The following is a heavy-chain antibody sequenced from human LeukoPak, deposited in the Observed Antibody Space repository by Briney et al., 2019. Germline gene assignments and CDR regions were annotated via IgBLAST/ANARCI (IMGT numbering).Heavy chain of an antibody. CDR2: IYYSGST. CDR3: ARRGGYDILTGYYEDY. D-gene: IGHD3-9*01. V-gene: IGHV4-39*01. J-gene: IGHJ4*02. Sequence: SETLSLTCTVSGGSISSSSYSWGWIRQPPGKGLEWIGSIYYSGSTYYNPSLKSRVTISVDTSKNQFSLKLSSVTAADTAVYYCARRGGYDILTGYYEDYWGQGTLVTVSS. CDR1: GGSISSSSYS.